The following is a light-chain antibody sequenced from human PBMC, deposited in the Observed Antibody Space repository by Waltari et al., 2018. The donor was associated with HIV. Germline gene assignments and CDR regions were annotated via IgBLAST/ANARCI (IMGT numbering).Light chain of an antibody. Sequence: SNDLTQPPAVSVSPGQTATITSSNNKLAEKYTYWYQQKPGQSPVLVIYQDSKRPSGFPERFSGSNSGNTATLTIAGTQTVDEADYYCQAWDNSTAYVFGTGTKVTVL. J-gene: IGLJ1*01. CDR1: KLAEKY. V-gene: IGLV3-1*01. CDR3: QAWDNSTAYV. CDR2: QDS.